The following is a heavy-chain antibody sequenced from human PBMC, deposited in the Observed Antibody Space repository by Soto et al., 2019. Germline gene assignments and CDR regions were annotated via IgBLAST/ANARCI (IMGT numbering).Heavy chain of an antibody. J-gene: IGHJ4*02. V-gene: IGHV1-3*01. CDR3: ARVHTGYCSGGSCYHAIFDY. Sequence: GASVKVSCKASGYTFTSYAMHWVRQAPGQRLEWMGWINAGNGNTKYSQKFQGRVTITRDTSASTAYMELSSLRSEDTAVYYCARVHTGYCSGGSCYHAIFDYWGQGTLVTVSS. CDR1: GYTFTSYA. CDR2: INAGNGNT. D-gene: IGHD2-15*01.